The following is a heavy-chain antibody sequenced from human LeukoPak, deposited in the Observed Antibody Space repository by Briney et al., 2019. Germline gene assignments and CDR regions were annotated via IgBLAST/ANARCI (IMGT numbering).Heavy chain of an antibody. D-gene: IGHD6-6*01. Sequence: PSETLSLTCAVYGGSFSGYYWSWIRQPPGKGLEWIGEINHSGGTNSNPSLKSRVTISVDKSKNQFSLRLSSVTAADTAVYYCARGPLNIAPRRQYYYMDVWGKGTTVSVSS. CDR2: INHSGGT. V-gene: IGHV4-34*01. CDR3: ARGPLNIAPRRQYYYMDV. J-gene: IGHJ6*03. CDR1: GGSFSGYY.